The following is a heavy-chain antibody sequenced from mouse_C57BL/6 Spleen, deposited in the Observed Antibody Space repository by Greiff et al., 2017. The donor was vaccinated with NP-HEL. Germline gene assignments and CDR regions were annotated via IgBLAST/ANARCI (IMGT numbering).Heavy chain of an antibody. CDR2: ISSGSSTI. CDR1: GFTFSDYG. V-gene: IGHV5-17*01. D-gene: IGHD2-4*01. CDR3: ARQGLYDYDGRFAY. Sequence: EVMLVESGGGLVKPGGSLKLSCAASGFTFSDYGMHWVRQAPEKGLEWVAYISSGSSTIYYADTVKGRFTISRDNAKNTLFLQMTSLRSEDTAMYYCARQGLYDYDGRFAYWGQGTLVTVSA. J-gene: IGHJ3*01.